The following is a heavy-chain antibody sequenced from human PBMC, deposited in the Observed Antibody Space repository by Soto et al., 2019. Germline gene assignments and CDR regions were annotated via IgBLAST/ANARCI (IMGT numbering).Heavy chain of an antibody. CDR3: ARATRSGSPHFDH. V-gene: IGHV4-30-4*02. J-gene: IGHJ4*02. Sequence: PSETLSLTCTVSGGSISSGDYYWSWIRQPPGKGLEWIGYIYYSGSTYYNPSLKSRVTISVDTSKNQFSLKLSSLRSEDTAVYYCARATRSGSPHFDHWGQGTLVTVSS. D-gene: IGHD5-12*01. CDR1: GGSISSGDYY. CDR2: IYYSGST.